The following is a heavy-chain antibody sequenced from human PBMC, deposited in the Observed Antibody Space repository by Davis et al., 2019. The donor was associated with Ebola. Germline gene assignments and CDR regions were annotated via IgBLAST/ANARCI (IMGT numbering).Heavy chain of an antibody. CDR1: GFTFTTYA. V-gene: IGHV3-23*01. D-gene: IGHD6-13*01. CDR3: AKSLASSWFHS. Sequence: PGGSLRLSFAASGFTFTTYAMSWVRQAPGKGLEWVSTISGSGGNTYYADSVKGRFTISRDNSKDTLYLQMNNLKAEDTAVYYCAKSLASSWFHSWGQGTLVTVSS. J-gene: IGHJ5*01. CDR2: ISGSGGNT.